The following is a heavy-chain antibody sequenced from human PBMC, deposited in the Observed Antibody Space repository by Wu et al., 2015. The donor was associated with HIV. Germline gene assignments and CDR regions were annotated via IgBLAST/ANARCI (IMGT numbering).Heavy chain of an antibody. CDR1: GYTFTGYY. D-gene: IGHD3-10*01. Sequence: QVQIVQSGAEVKKPGASVKVSCKTSGYTFTGYYMHWVRQAPGQGLEWMGWINPNSGGTNYAQKFQGRVTMTRDTSISTAYMELSRLRSDDTAIYYCARDGYDSGSYYPIYYYYGMDVWGQGTTIIVSS. CDR2: INPNSGGT. CDR3: ARDGYDSGSYYPIYYYYGMDV. V-gene: IGHV1-2*02. J-gene: IGHJ6*02.